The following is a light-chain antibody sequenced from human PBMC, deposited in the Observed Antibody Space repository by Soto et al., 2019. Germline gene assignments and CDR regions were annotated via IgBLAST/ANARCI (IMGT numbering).Light chain of an antibody. Sequence: QSVLTHPPSASGTPGQRFTMSCSGSSSNIGINTVNWYQQVPGTAPKLLIYTDNQRPSGVPDRFSGSKSGTSASLAISGLQSEDEADYYCAAWDDSLNGLYVFGTGTKVTVL. V-gene: IGLV1-44*01. CDR1: SSNIGINT. J-gene: IGLJ1*01. CDR2: TDN. CDR3: AAWDDSLNGLYV.